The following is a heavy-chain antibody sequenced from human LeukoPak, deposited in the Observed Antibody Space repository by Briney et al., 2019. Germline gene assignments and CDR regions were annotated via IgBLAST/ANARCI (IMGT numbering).Heavy chain of an antibody. J-gene: IGHJ4*02. CDR3: AKEDRNCGSGCFSLLDS. V-gene: IGHV3-23*01. CDR1: GFTFSTYT. Sequence: GGSLRLYCAASGFTFSTYTMTWVRQAPGKGLEWVSGISGGGGTYYADSVKGRFTISRDNSKKTLYLQMNSLRAEDTAIYYCAKEDRNCGSGCFSLLDSWGQGTLVTVSS. D-gene: IGHD2-21*01. CDR2: ISGGGGT.